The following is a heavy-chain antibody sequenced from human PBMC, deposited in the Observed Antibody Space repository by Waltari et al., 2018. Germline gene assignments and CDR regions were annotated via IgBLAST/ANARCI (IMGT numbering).Heavy chain of an antibody. CDR1: GYSISSGYY. CDR2: IYYSGSA. D-gene: IGHD6-19*01. CDR3: AGLGAPGFFIAVAGTDWYFDL. Sequence: QVQLQESGPGLVKPSETLSLTCAVSGYSISSGYYWGWIWQPPGKGLGWLGSIYYSGSAYDDAALRGGVTVSVDAAKSQLSGKLSAGTAAETAVYYGAGLGAPGFFIAVAGTDWYFDLWGRGTLVTVSS. J-gene: IGHJ2*01. V-gene: IGHV4-38-2*01.